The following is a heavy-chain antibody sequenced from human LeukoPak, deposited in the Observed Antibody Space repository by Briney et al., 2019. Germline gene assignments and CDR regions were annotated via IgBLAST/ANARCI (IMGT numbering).Heavy chain of an antibody. D-gene: IGHD1-7*01. Sequence: PSETLSLTCTVSGGSISTYYWSWIRQPPGKGLEWIGSIYYSGSTYYNPSLKSRVTISVDTSKNQFSLKLSSVTAADTAVYYCARSLDWNYGAYYYYYMDVWGKGTTVTVSS. CDR2: IYYSGST. V-gene: IGHV4-59*05. CDR3: ARSLDWNYGAYYYYYMDV. J-gene: IGHJ6*03. CDR1: GGSISTYY.